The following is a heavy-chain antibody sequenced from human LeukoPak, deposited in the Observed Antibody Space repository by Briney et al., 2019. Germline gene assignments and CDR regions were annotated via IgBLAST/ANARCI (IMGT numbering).Heavy chain of an antibody. CDR1: GFMFSSYN. V-gene: IGHV3-21*01. Sequence: SGGSLRLSCVASGFMFSSYNMNWVRQAPGKGLEWVSSISSSSSHIYHADSMKGRLTISRDNAKKSLFLQMNSLRAEDTAVYYCARTHYGDLGSDWCFDLWGRGTLVTVSS. CDR3: ARTHYGDLGSDWCFDL. D-gene: IGHD4-17*01. J-gene: IGHJ2*01. CDR2: ISSSSSHI.